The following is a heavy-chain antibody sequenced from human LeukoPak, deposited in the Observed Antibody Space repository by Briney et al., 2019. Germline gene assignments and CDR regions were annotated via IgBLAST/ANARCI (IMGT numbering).Heavy chain of an antibody. V-gene: IGHV4-59*12. CDR1: GGSISTYY. Sequence: SETLSLTCTVSGGSISTYYWSWIRQPPRKGLEWIGYIYYSGSTNYNPSLKSRVTISVDTSKNQFSLKLSSVTAADTAVYYCARDIGPGITAAGTDWGQGTLVTVSS. CDR3: ARDIGPGITAAGTD. J-gene: IGHJ4*02. D-gene: IGHD6-13*01. CDR2: IYYSGST.